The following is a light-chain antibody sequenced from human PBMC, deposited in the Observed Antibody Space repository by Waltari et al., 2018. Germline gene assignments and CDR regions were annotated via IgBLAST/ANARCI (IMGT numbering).Light chain of an antibody. CDR2: SAS. CDR1: QRVSSY. V-gene: IGKV3-11*01. J-gene: IGKJ1*01. CDR3: RQRSNRPRT. Sequence: EIVLTQSPATLSLSPGELATLSGKASQRVSSYLAWYQQKPGQAPRLLIYSASNRATGVPARVSGSGCATDYTLTISSVEPADFAVYYCRQRSNRPRTFGQGTKVEI.